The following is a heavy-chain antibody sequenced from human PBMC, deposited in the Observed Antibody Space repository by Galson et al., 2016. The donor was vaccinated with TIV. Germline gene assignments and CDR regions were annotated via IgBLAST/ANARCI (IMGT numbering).Heavy chain of an antibody. CDR3: ARDDGSTSGSNF. J-gene: IGHJ4*02. Sequence: CKASGYTFTDYYVHWVRQAPGQGLEWMGWINPNSGGTIYAQKFQGRVTMTRDTSISTAFMEVKKLRYDDTALYFCARDDGSTSGSNFWGQGTLVTVSS. CDR2: INPNSGGT. D-gene: IGHD3-22*01. CDR1: GYTFTDYY. V-gene: IGHV1-2*02.